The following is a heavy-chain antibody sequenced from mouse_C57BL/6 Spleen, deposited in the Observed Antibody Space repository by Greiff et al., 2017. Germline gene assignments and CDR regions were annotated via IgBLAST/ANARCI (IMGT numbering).Heavy chain of an antibody. D-gene: IGHD2-1*01. CDR2: IDPENGDT. V-gene: IGHV14-4*01. CDR3: TTRGNYYFDY. Sequence: EVKLMESGAELVRPGASVKLSCTASGFNIKDDYMHWVKQRPEQGLEWIGWIDPENGDTEYAPKFQGKATITADTSSNTAYLQLSSLTSEDTAVYYCTTRGNYYFDYWGQGTTLTVSS. CDR1: GFNIKDDY. J-gene: IGHJ2*01.